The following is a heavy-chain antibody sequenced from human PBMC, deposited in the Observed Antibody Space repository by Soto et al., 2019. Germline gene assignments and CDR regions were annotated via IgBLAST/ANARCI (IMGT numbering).Heavy chain of an antibody. V-gene: IGHV4-34*01. CDR3: ARGRVVWSGYYTSYYYGMDV. D-gene: IGHD3-3*01. J-gene: IGHJ6*02. CDR1: GGSFSGYY. CDR2: INHSGST. Sequence: TLSLTCTVYGGSFSGYYWSWIRQPPGKGLEWIGEINHSGSTNYNPSLKSRVTISVDTSKNQFSLKLSSVTAADTAVYYCARGRVVWSGYYTSYYYGMDVWGQGTTVTVSS.